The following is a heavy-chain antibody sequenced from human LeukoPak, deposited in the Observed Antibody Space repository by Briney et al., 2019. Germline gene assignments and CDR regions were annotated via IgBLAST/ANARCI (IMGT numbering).Heavy chain of an antibody. D-gene: IGHD7-27*01. V-gene: IGHV6-1*01. CDR1: GDIVSTNSAG. Sequence: SQTLSLTCAISGDIVSTNSAGWHWIRQSPSRGLEWLGRTYYRSKLYNNYAVSVKSRITINPDTSKNQFSLQLNSVTPEDTAVYYCATSVNWGYHYWGQGTLVTVSS. CDR2: TYYRSKLYN. CDR3: ATSVNWGYHY. J-gene: IGHJ4*02.